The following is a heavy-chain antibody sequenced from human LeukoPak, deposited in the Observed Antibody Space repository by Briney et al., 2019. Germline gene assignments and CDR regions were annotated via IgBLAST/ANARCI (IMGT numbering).Heavy chain of an antibody. Sequence: ASVKVSCKASGYVFTAYYIHWVRPAPGQGLEWVAWINPNTDDTNYAQNFQGRVSLTRDTSISTAYMELIGLRFDDTALYYCARDEEMTSGSGAGYCFEHWGQGTLVTVSS. V-gene: IGHV1-2*02. CDR3: ARDEEMTSGSGAGYCFEH. CDR1: GYVFTAYY. J-gene: IGHJ4*02. CDR2: INPNTDDT. D-gene: IGHD3-10*01.